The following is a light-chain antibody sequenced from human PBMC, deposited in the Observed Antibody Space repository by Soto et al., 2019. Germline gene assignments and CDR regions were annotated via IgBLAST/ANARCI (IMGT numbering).Light chain of an antibody. CDR2: EVG. V-gene: IGLV2-14*01. J-gene: IGLJ1*01. CDR3: SSYAHSSIYV. Sequence: QSGMTLPASVSGTPGQSMTISCTGTSYVSWYQQHPGKAATRMIYEVGNRPSGVSIRFSGSKSGNTASLTISGLQADAEADYYCSSYAHSSIYVFGNGSKGTLL. CDR1: SY.